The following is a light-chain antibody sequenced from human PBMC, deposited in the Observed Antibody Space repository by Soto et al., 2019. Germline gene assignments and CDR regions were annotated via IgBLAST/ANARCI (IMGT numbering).Light chain of an antibody. Sequence: DIPMTQSPSSLSASVGDRVTITCRASQAIGNYLTWYQQKPGKAPKLLIYEASNLETGVPSRFSGSGSGTDFTFTINSLQPEDIATYYCQQYDDLPFTFGGGTKVEIK. CDR1: QAIGNY. V-gene: IGKV1-33*01. CDR2: EAS. CDR3: QQYDDLPFT. J-gene: IGKJ4*01.